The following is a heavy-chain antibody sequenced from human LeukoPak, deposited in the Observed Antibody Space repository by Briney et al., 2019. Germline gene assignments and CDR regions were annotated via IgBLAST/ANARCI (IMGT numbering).Heavy chain of an antibody. Sequence: SGPTLVKPTQTLTLTCTFSGFSLSTSGVGVGWIRQPPGKALEWLALIYWDDDKRYSPSLKSRLTITKDTPKNQVVLTMTNMDPVDTATYYCAHRGYSPNGNWFDPWGQGTLVTVSS. J-gene: IGHJ5*02. D-gene: IGHD5-18*01. V-gene: IGHV2-5*02. CDR1: GFSLSTSGVG. CDR2: IYWDDDK. CDR3: AHRGYSPNGNWFDP.